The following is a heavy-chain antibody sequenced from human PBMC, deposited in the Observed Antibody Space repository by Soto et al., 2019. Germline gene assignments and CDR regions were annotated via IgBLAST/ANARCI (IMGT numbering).Heavy chain of an antibody. V-gene: IGHV1-3*01. CDR3: ARGRAQQLGYYYGMEV. CDR1: GYTFTSYA. D-gene: IGHD6-13*01. Sequence: GASVQVSCKTSGYTFTSYAMHWVRQAPGQRLEWMGWINAGNGNTKYSQKFQGRVTITRDTSASTAYMELSSLRSEDTAVYYCARGRAQQLGYYYGMEVWGQGTTVTVSS. CDR2: INAGNGNT. J-gene: IGHJ6*02.